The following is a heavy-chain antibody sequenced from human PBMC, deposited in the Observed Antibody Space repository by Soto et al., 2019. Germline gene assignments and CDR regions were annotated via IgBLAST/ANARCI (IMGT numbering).Heavy chain of an antibody. CDR2: ISPIFGTS. V-gene: IGHV1-69*06. J-gene: IGHJ6*02. Sequence: SVKVSCKASGATFSSYSISWVRQAPGQGLEWMGGISPIFGTSNYAQKFQGRVTITADKSTSTAYMELSSLSSEDTAVYYCARDDRSGYYDYCGMDAWGQGNTVNVCS. CDR3: ARDDRSGYYDYCGMDA. D-gene: IGHD3-22*01. CDR1: GATFSSYS.